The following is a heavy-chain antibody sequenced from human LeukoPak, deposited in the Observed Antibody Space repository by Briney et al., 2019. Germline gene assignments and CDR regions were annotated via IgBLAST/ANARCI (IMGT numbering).Heavy chain of an antibody. Sequence: SGTLSLTCTVSGDSITAPKWWSWVRQAPGEGLEWIGEIYHDRTTSFSPSLKSRLTISVEKSANQFFLNLNSVSATDMAVYYCVGRGLYGGSWLFEYWGQGALVTVSS. CDR3: VGRGLYGGSWLFEY. D-gene: IGHD2-15*01. CDR2: IYHDRTT. J-gene: IGHJ4*02. CDR1: GDSITAPKW. V-gene: IGHV4-4*02.